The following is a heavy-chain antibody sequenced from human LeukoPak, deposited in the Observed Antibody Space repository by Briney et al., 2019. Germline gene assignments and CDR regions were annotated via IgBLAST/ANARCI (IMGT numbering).Heavy chain of an antibody. D-gene: IGHD1-26*01. J-gene: IGHJ4*02. CDR3: ARDYHRLVGDIGSDY. V-gene: IGHV1-18*01. Sequence: ASVKVSCKASGYTFTSYGISWVRQAPGQGLEWMGWISGYNGHTNYAQKLQGRVTMTTDTSTSTVYMELRSLRSDDTAVYYCARDYHRLVGDIGSDYWGQGTLVTVSS. CDR1: GYTFTSYG. CDR2: ISGYNGHT.